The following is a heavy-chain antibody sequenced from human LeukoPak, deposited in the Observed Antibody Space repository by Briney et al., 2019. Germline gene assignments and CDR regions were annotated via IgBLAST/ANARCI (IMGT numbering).Heavy chain of an antibody. Sequence: GGSLRLSGAASGFTFSSYWMSWVRQAPGKGLEWVANIKQDGSEKYYVDSVKGRFTISRDNAKNSLYLQMNSLRAEDTTVYYCARIRGLYCSSTSCEFDYWGQGTLVTVSS. D-gene: IGHD2-2*01. CDR2: IKQDGSEK. CDR1: GFTFSSYW. V-gene: IGHV3-7*01. J-gene: IGHJ4*02. CDR3: ARIRGLYCSSTSCEFDY.